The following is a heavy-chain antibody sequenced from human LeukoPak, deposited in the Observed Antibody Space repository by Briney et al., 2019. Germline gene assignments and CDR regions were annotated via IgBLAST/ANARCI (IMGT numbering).Heavy chain of an antibody. D-gene: IGHD2-2*01. CDR3: AKQRQYCSSTSCCRGSFDA. V-gene: IGHV3-53*01. CDR1: GFIVSTKY. J-gene: IGHJ4*02. CDR2: IYTDGGT. Sequence: PGGSLRLSCAASGFIVSTKYMSWVRQAPGKGLEWVSVIYTDGGTYYADSVRGRFTISRDNSKNTLYLQMNSLRAEDTAVYYCAKQRQYCSSTSCCRGSFDAWGQGTLVTVSS.